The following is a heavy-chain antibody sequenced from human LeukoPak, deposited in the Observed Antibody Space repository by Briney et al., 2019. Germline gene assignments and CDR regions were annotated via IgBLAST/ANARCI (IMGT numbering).Heavy chain of an antibody. V-gene: IGHV4-59*01. J-gene: IGHJ4*02. CDR3: ARVGQGWLQRDYFGY. D-gene: IGHD5-24*01. CDR2: IYYSGST. Sequence: SETLSLTCTVSGGSISSYYWSWIRQPPGKGLEWIGYIYYSGSTNYNPSLKSRVTISIDTSKNQFSLKLSSVTAADTAVYYCARVGQGWLQRDYFGYWGQGTLVTVSS. CDR1: GGSISSYY.